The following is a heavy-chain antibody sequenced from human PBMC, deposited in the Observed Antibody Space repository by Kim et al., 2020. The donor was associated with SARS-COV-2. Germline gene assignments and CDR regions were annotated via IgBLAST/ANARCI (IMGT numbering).Heavy chain of an antibody. CDR1: GGSISSYY. V-gene: IGHV4-59*13. J-gene: IGHJ6*02. Sequence: SETLSLTCTVSGGSISSYYWSWIRQPPGKGLEWIGYIYYSGSTNYNPSLKSRVTISVDTSKNQFSLKLSSVTAADTAVYYCARDRLDFWSGSLGSGYGMDVWGQGTTVTVSS. D-gene: IGHD3-3*01. CDR2: IYYSGST. CDR3: ARDRLDFWSGSLGSGYGMDV.